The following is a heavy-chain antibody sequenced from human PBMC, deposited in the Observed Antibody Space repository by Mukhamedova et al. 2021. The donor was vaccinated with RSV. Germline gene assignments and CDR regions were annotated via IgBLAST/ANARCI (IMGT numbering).Heavy chain of an antibody. J-gene: IGHJ6*03. CDR2: IYHSGST. Sequence: EWIGSIYHSGSTYYNPSLKSRVTISVDTSKNQFSLKLSSVTAADTAVYYCARVCNWGPGEYYYYYMDVWGQGTTVTVSS. D-gene: IGHD7-27*01. CDR3: ARVCNWGPGEYYYYYMDV. V-gene: IGHV4-38-2*01.